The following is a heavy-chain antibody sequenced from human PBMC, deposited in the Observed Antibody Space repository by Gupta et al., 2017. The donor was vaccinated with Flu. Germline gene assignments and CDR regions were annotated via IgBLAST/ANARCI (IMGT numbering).Heavy chain of an antibody. V-gene: IGHV3-74*01. D-gene: IGHD5-12*01. CDR1: GFTFSSYW. CDR3: AREGGMGYSGYDFLGSGWYDPFDY. Sequence: EVQLVESGGGLVQPGGSLRLSCAASGFTFSSYWMHWVRQAPGKGLVWVSRINSDGSSTSYADSVKGRFTISRDNAKNTLYLQMNSLRAEDTAVYYCAREGGMGYSGYDFLGSGWYDPFDYWGQGTLVTVSS. CDR2: INSDGSST. J-gene: IGHJ4*02.